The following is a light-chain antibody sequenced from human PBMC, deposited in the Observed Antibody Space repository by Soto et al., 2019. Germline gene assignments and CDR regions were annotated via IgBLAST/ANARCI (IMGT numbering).Light chain of an antibody. CDR3: MQALQTPYT. V-gene: IGKV2-28*01. J-gene: IGKJ2*01. Sequence: EIVMTQSPPSLTVTPGEPASLSCRSSQRLLHSNGNTFLDWYLQKPGQSPQLLIYLGSNRASGVPDRVSGSEAGTDFTLKISRVEVEDVVVYYCMQALQTPYTFGQGTKLEIK. CDR2: LGS. CDR1: QRLLHSNGNTF.